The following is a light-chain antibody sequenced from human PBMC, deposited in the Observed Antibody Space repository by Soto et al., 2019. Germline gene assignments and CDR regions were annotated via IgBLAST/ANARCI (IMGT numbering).Light chain of an antibody. V-gene: IGLV1-47*02. CDR3: SAYTARSTLV. CDR1: SSNIGSNY. Sequence: QSVLTQPPSASGTPGQRVTISCSGSSSNIGSNYVYWYQQLPGTAPKLLIYSNNQRPSGVPDRFSGSKSGTSASLAISGLRSEDEGDYYCSAYTARSTLVFGGGTKLTVL. J-gene: IGLJ3*02. CDR2: SNN.